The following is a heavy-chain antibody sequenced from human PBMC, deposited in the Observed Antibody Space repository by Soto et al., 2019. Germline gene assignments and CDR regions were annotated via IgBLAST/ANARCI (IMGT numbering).Heavy chain of an antibody. CDR2: IKQDGSEK. CDR3: ARDSVVVAAPSDY. V-gene: IGHV3-7*01. D-gene: IGHD2-15*01. CDR1: GFTFSSYW. Sequence: PGGSLRLSCAASGFTFSSYWMSWVRQAPGKGLEWVANIKQDGSEKYYVDSVKGRFTISRDNAKNSLYLQMNSLRAEDTAVYYCARDSVVVAAPSDYWGQGTLVTVSS. J-gene: IGHJ4*02.